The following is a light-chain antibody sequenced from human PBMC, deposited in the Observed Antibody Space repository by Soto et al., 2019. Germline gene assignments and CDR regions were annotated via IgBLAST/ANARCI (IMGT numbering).Light chain of an antibody. Sequence: IVMTQSPATLSVSPGERATLSCRASQSINSNLAWYQQKPGQAPRLLMFRASIRATGFPARFSGSGSGTDFTLTISRLEPEDFAVYYCQQYGSSPWTFGRGTKVEIK. CDR3: QQYGSSPWT. V-gene: IGKV3-20*01. J-gene: IGKJ1*01. CDR2: RAS. CDR1: QSINSN.